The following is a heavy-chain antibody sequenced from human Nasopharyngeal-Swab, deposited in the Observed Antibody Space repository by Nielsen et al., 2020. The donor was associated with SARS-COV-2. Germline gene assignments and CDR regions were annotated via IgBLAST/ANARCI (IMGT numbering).Heavy chain of an antibody. CDR3: ARERLGYCSSTSCYGGERYYYYYYMDV. CDR2: IYHSGST. Sequence: WIRQPPGKGLEWIGEIYHSGSTNYNPSLKSRVTISVDKSKSQFSLKLSSVTAADTAVYYCARERLGYCSSTSCYGGERYYYYYYMDVWGKGTTVTVSS. J-gene: IGHJ6*03. D-gene: IGHD2-2*01. V-gene: IGHV4-4*02.